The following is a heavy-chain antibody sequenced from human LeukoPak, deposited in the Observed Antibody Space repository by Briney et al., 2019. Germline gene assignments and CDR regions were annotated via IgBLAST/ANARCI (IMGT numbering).Heavy chain of an antibody. CDR1: GFXVSTNY. V-gene: IGHV3-53*01. CDR3: ARSSGYL. Sequence: GGSLGLSCAASGFXVSTNYMSWVRQAPGKGLEWVSVIYTGGSAYYADSVKGRFTISRDNSKNTLYLQMNSLRAEDTAVYYCARSSGYLWGQGTMVTVSS. D-gene: IGHD5-12*01. CDR2: IYTGGSA. J-gene: IGHJ5*02.